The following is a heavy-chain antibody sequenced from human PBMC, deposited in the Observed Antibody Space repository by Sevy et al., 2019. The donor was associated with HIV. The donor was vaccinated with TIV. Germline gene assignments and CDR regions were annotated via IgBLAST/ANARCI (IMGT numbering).Heavy chain of an antibody. J-gene: IGHJ4*02. Sequence: KQSRTLSLTCAISGDSVSSNSAAWNWIRQSPSRGLEWVGRTYYRSKWYYDYAESVESRININPDTSKNHFSLQLNSVTPEDTAVYYCTRGWYYYFDYWGQGSLVTVSS. CDR1: GDSVSSNSAA. V-gene: IGHV6-1*01. D-gene: IGHD6-13*01. CDR2: TYYRSKWYY. CDR3: TRGWYYYFDY.